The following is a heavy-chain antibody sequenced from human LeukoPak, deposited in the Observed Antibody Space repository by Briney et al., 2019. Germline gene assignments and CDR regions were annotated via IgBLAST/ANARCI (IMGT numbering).Heavy chain of an antibody. CDR3: ARDVWVSSGWYDPHDAFDI. Sequence: SETLSLTCTVSGGSISSYYWSWIRQPPGKGLAWIGYIYYSGSTNYNPSLKSRVTISVDTSKNQFSLKLSSVTAADTAVYYCARDVWVSSGWYDPHDAFDIWGQGTMVTVSS. D-gene: IGHD6-19*01. CDR1: GGSISSYY. CDR2: IYYSGST. J-gene: IGHJ3*02. V-gene: IGHV4-59*01.